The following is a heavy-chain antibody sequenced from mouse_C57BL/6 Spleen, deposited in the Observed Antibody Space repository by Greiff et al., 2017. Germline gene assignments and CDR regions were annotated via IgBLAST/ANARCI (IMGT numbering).Heavy chain of an antibody. J-gene: IGHJ4*01. D-gene: IGHD2-2*01. CDR2: IDPSDSET. CDR1: GYTFTSYW. CDR3: ARYRGYDPYYYARDY. Sequence: VQLQQPGAELVRPGSSVKLSCKASGYTFTSYWMPWVKQRPIQGLEWIGNIDPSDSETHYNQKFKDKATLTVDKSSSTAYMQLSSLTSEDSAVYYCARYRGYDPYYYARDYWGQGTSVTVSS. V-gene: IGHV1-52*01.